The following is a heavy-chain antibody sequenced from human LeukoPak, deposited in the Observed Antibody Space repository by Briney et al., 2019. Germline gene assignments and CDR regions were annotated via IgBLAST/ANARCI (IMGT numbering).Heavy chain of an antibody. D-gene: IGHD1-26*01. V-gene: IGHV3-64D*06. J-gene: IGHJ3*02. Sequence: PGGSLRLSCSASGFTFSTYAMHWVRQAPGKGLEYVSAISNNGGSTYYADSVKGRFTISRDNSKNTLYLQMSSLRAEDTAVYYCATGATSGSEAFDIWGQGTMVTVSS. CDR1: GFTFSTYA. CDR3: ATGATSGSEAFDI. CDR2: ISNNGGST.